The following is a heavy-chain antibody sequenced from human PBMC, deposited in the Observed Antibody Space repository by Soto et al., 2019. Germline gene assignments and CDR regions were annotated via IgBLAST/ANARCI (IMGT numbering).Heavy chain of an antibody. D-gene: IGHD3-9*01. CDR1: GNSFNNW. J-gene: IGHJ4*02. CDR2: IYPGDSDT. V-gene: IGHV5-51*01. Sequence: GESLKISCKGLGNSFNNWIGWVRQMPGKGLEWVGIIYPGDSDTRYSPSFQGQVTISADKSISTAYLQWSSLKPSDSAMYYCARKEDDNNPWDYWGLGTLVTVS. CDR3: ARKEDDNNPWDY.